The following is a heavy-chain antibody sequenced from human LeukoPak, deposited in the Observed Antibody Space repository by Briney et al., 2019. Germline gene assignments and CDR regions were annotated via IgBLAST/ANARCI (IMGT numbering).Heavy chain of an antibody. V-gene: IGHV1-18*01. J-gene: IGHJ5*02. CDR1: GYTFTSYG. CDR3: ASHNVAGPTNWFDP. CDR2: ISAYDGNT. D-gene: IGHD6-19*01. Sequence: ASXKVSCKASGYTFTSYGISWVRQAPGQGLEWMGWISAYDGNTNYAQKLQGRVTMTTDTSTSTAYMELRSLRSDDTAVYYCASHNVAGPTNWFDPWGQGTLVTVSS.